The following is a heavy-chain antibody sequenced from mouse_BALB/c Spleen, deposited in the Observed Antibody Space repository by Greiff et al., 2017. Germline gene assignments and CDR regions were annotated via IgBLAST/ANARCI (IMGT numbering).Heavy chain of an antibody. D-gene: IGHD1-2*01. CDR2: IDPANGNT. V-gene: IGHV14-3*02. CDR3: ARFSTTVPFAY. J-gene: IGHJ3*01. Sequence: DVQLQESGAELVKPGASVKLSCTASGFNIKDTYMHWVKQRPEQGLEWIGRIDPANGNTKYDPKFQGKATITADTSSNTAYLQLSSLTSEDTAVYYCARFSTTVPFAYWGQGTLVTVSA. CDR1: GFNIKDTY.